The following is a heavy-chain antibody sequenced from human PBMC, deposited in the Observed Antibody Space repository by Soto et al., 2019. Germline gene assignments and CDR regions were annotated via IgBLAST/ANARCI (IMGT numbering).Heavy chain of an antibody. CDR2: IYYSGST. CDR1: GGSISSGDYY. CDR3: ARVPGGYYYYYYGMDV. V-gene: IGHV4-30-4*01. Sequence: QVQLQESGPGLVKPSQTLSLTCTVSGGSISSGDYYWSWIRQPPGKGLEWIGYIYYSGSTYYNPSLKSRVTISVDTSKNQFSLKLSSVTAADTAVYYCARVPGGYYYYYYGMDVWGQGTTVTVSS. D-gene: IGHD3-16*01. J-gene: IGHJ6*02.